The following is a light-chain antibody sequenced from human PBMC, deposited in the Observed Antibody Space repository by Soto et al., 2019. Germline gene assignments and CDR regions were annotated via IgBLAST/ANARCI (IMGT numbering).Light chain of an antibody. Sequence: EIVLTQSPATLSLSPGERATLSCRASQSVSSYLAWYQQKPGQAPRLLIYDASNRATGIPARFSGSGSGTDFTLTISSLEPEDFAVYYCQQYGTSPPDFGGGTRVEI. J-gene: IGKJ4*01. CDR2: DAS. CDR3: QQYGTSPPD. CDR1: QSVSSY. V-gene: IGKV3-11*01.